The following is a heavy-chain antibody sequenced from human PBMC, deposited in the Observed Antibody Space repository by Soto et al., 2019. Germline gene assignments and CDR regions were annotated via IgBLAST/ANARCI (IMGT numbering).Heavy chain of an antibody. Sequence: EVQLVESGGGLVKPGGSLRLSCAASGFTFNTYDMNWVRQAPGKGLEWVSSITTSSAYIYYADSLKGRITISRDNAKNSQFLQMNSMRAEDTAVYYGVSSGTDRLLRSSGFDQWGQGTLVTVSS. J-gene: IGHJ5*02. CDR2: ITTSSAYI. CDR3: VSSGTDRLLRSSGFDQ. V-gene: IGHV3-21*01. CDR1: GFTFNTYD. D-gene: IGHD6-25*01.